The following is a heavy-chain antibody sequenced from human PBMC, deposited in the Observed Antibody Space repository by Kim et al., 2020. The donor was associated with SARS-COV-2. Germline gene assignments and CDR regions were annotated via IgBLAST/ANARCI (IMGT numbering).Heavy chain of an antibody. CDR2: IYYSGST. CDR1: GGSISSYY. J-gene: IGHJ5*02. Sequence: SETLSLTCTVSGGSISSYYWSWIRQPPGKGLEWIGYIYYSGSTNYNPSLKSRVTISVDTSKNQFSLKLSFVTAADTAVYYCARLGGDPSSWFDPWGQGTLVTVSS. D-gene: IGHD4-17*01. CDR3: ARLGGDPSSWFDP. V-gene: IGHV4-59*01.